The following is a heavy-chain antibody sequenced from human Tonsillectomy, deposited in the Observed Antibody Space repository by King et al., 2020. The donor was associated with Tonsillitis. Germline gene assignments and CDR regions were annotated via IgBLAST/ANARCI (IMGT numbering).Heavy chain of an antibody. Sequence: QVQLQQWGAGLLKPSETLSLTCAVYGGSFSGYYWSWIRQPPGKGLEWVGEINHSGSTNYNPALKSRVTISVDTSKNQFSLGLGSVTAADTAVYYCARAPNNAFDIWGHGTVVTVSS. CDR3: ARAPNNAFDI. V-gene: IGHV4-34*01. CDR1: GGSFSGYY. J-gene: IGHJ3*02. CDR2: INHSGST.